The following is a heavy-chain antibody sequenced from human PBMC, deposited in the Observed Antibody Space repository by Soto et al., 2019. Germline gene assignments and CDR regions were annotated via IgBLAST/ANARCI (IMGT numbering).Heavy chain of an antibody. CDR3: ARASNDYGDPGAFDI. V-gene: IGHV4-31*03. Sequence: SETLSLTCTVSGGSISSGGYYWSWIRQHLGKGLEWIGYIYYRGSTYYNPSLKSRVTISVDTSKNQFSLKLSSVTAADTAVYYCARASNDYGDPGAFDIWGQGTMVTVSS. CDR2: IYYRGST. CDR1: GGSISSGGYY. D-gene: IGHD4-17*01. J-gene: IGHJ3*02.